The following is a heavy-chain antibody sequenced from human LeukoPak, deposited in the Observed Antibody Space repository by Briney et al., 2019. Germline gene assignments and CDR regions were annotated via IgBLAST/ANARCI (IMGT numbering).Heavy chain of an antibody. CDR1: GGSISPYY. CDR3: ARHDSESYSAEYFQH. D-gene: IGHD1-26*01. J-gene: IGHJ1*01. V-gene: IGHV4-59*08. Sequence: SETLSLACTVSGGSISPYYWSWIRQPPGKGLEWIGYIYYSGSTNYNPSLKSRVTLSVDTSKNQFSLKLNSVTAADTAVYYCARHDSESYSAEYFQHWGQGTLVTVSS. CDR2: IYYSGST.